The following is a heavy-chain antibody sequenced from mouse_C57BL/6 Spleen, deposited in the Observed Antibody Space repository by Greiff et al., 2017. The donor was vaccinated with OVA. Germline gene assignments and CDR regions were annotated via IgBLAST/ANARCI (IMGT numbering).Heavy chain of an antibody. CDR1: GYTFTSYW. CDR2: INPSDSGN. J-gene: IGHJ4*01. CDR3: ARGGYDYYAMDY. D-gene: IGHD3-1*01. V-gene: IGHV1-69*02. Sequence: QVQLQQPGAELVKPGASVKLSCKASGYTFTSYWMHWVKQRPGQGLEWIGEINPSDSGNNYNEKFKGKATLTVDKSYSSAYMQLSSLTSEDSAVYYFARGGYDYYAMDYWGQGTSVTASS.